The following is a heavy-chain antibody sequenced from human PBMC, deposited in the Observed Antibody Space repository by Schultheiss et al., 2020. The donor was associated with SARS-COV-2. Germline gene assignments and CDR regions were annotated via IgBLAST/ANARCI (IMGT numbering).Heavy chain of an antibody. D-gene: IGHD3-10*01. CDR3: AKGGDSLVRGVNDAFEI. J-gene: IGHJ3*02. CDR1: GFTFSSYG. CDR2: ISYDGSNK. Sequence: GGSLRLSCAASGFTFSSYGMHWVRQAPGKGLEWVAVISYDGSNKYYADSVKGRFTISRDNSKNTLYLQMNSLRAEDTAVYYCAKGGDSLVRGVNDAFEIWGQGTMVTVS. V-gene: IGHV3-30*18.